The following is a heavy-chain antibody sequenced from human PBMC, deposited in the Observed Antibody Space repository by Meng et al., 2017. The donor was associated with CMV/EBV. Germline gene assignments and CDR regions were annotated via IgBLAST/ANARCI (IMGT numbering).Heavy chain of an antibody. Sequence: SETLSLTCTVPGGSISSYYWSWIRQPPGKGLEWIGYIYYSVSTNYNPSLKSRVTISVDTSKNQFSLKLSSVTAADTAVYYCARVSGSWFDPWGQGTLVTVSS. CDR2: IYYSVST. J-gene: IGHJ5*02. D-gene: IGHD3-10*01. CDR1: GGSISSYY. CDR3: ARVSGSWFDP. V-gene: IGHV4-59*01.